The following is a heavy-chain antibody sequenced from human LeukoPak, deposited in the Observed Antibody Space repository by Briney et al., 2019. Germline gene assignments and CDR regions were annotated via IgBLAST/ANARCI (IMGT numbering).Heavy chain of an antibody. D-gene: IGHD1-26*01. Sequence: GASVKVSCKASGGTFSSYAISWVRQAPGQGLEWMGRIIPILGIANYAQKFQGRVTITADKSTSTAYMELSSLRSEDTAVYYCASFSGSYYGGFDYWGQGTLVTVSS. V-gene: IGHV1-69*04. J-gene: IGHJ4*02. CDR2: IIPILGIA. CDR1: GGTFSSYA. CDR3: ASFSGSYYGGFDY.